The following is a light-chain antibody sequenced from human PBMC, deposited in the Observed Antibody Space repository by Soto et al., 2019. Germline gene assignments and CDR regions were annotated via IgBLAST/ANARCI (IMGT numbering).Light chain of an antibody. Sequence: QFALTQPASVSGSPGQSITISCTGTSSDIGASNYVSWYQQHPGKAPKLMIYEVSNRPSGVSNRFSGSKSGHTASLTISGLQAEDEGDYYCSSYTRISTYVFGVGTKVTVL. CDR3: SSYTRISTYV. V-gene: IGLV2-14*01. CDR2: EVS. CDR1: SSDIGASNY. J-gene: IGLJ1*01.